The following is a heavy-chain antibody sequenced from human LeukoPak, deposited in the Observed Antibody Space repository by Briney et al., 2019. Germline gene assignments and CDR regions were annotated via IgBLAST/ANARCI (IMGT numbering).Heavy chain of an antibody. CDR1: GGSFSGYY. D-gene: IGHD1-20*01. CDR2: INHSGST. Sequence: SETLSLTCAVYGGSFSGYYWSWIRQPPGKGLEWIGEINHSGSTNYNPSLKSRVTISVDTSKNQFSLNLSSVTAADTAVYYCARGGVNWTFDYWGQGTLVTVSS. CDR3: ARGGVNWTFDY. J-gene: IGHJ4*02. V-gene: IGHV4-34*01.